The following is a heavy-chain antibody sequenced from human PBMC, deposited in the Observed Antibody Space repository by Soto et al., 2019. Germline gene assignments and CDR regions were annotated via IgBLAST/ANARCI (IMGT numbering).Heavy chain of an antibody. J-gene: IGHJ6*02. CDR1: GYTFTGYY. CDR2: INPNSGGT. V-gene: IGHV1-2*02. Sequence: ASVKVSCKASGYTFTGYYMHWVRQAPGQGLEWMGWINPNSGGTNYAQKFQGRVTMTRDTSISTAYMELSRLRSDDTAVYHCAREMITGTTGPYYYYGMDVWGQGTTDTVSS. CDR3: AREMITGTTGPYYYYGMDV. D-gene: IGHD1-20*01.